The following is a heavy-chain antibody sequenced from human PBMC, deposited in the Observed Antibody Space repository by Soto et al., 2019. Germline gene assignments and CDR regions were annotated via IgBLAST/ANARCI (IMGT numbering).Heavy chain of an antibody. J-gene: IGHJ4*02. D-gene: IGHD6-19*01. CDR3: ARDSSCGSYGSFDY. V-gene: IGHV1-3*05. Sequence: QVQLVQSGAEEKKPGASVKVSCKASGYTFSSYAMHWVRQAPGQGLEYMGWINAGNGNTKYSQKFQGRVTITRVTSASTVYMELSSLRSEDTAVYYCARDSSCGSYGSFDYWGQGTLVTVSS. CDR2: INAGNGNT. CDR1: GYTFSSYA.